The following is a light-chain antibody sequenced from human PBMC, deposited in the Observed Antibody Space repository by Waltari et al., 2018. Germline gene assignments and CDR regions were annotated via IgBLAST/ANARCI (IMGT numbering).Light chain of an antibody. Sequence: QAVATQEPSLTVSPGGTVTLTCGARPGAVTMGNYHSWSQQKPGQAPMTLIYDTTIKHSWTPARFSASLLGDKAALTLSGAQPEDEAVYYCLLSFRGPYMVFGGGTKLTVL. J-gene: IGLJ2*01. CDR2: DTT. CDR1: PGAVTMGNY. CDR3: LLSFRGPYMV. V-gene: IGLV7-46*01.